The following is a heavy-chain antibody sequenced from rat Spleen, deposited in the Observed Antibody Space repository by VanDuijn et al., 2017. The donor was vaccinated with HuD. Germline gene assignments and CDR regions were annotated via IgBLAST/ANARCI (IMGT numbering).Heavy chain of an antibody. CDR3: TTWDYYDNRFDY. V-gene: IGHV5S10*01. J-gene: IGHJ2*01. Sequence: EVQLVESGGGLVQPGRSLKLSCAASGFTFSNYGMAWVRQTPTKGLEWVATIIYDGSRTYYRDSVKGRFTISRDNAKSTLYLQMDSLKSEDTATYYCTTWDYYDNRFDYWGQGVMVTVSS. D-gene: IGHD1-6*01. CDR1: GFTFSNYG. CDR2: IIYDGSRT.